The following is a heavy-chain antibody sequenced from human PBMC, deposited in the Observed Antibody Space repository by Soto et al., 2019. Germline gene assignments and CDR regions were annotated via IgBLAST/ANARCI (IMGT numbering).Heavy chain of an antibody. CDR2: ISSRGSSI. CDR3: ARGYYDFWSGYYISPYGMDV. J-gene: IGHJ6*02. D-gene: IGHD3-3*01. V-gene: IGHV3-11*01. CDR1: GFTFSDYY. Sequence: GGSLRLSCAVSGFTFSDYYMSWIRQAPGKGLEWVSYISSRGSSIYYADSVKGRFTISRDNAKNSLYLQMNGLRAEDTAVYYCARGYYDFWSGYYISPYGMDVWGPGTPV.